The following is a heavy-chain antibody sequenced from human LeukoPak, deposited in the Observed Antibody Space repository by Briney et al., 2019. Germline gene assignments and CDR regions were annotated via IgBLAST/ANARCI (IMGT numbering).Heavy chain of an antibody. D-gene: IGHD3-22*01. J-gene: IGHJ6*02. Sequence: SETLSLTCTVSGGSISNSYLSWVRQPAGKGLEWIGRMYDSGTTNYNPSLRSRITMSIDTSKNQFSLRLSSVTAADTAVYYCARENYYDSSGYSEGMDVWGQGTTVTVS. CDR3: ARENYYDSSGYSEGMDV. V-gene: IGHV4-4*07. CDR1: GGSISNSY. CDR2: MYDSGTT.